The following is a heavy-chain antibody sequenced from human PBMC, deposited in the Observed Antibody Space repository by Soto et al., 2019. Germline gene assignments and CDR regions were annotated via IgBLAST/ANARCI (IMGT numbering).Heavy chain of an antibody. J-gene: IGHJ4*02. CDR2: MSGSSSTT. CDR1: GLTVSNYA. Sequence: GGSLRLSCATSGLTVSNYAVSWVGQARGGGLEWVSSMSGSSSTTYYADSVRGRFTISRDRSKNTLYLQMSSLRAEDTALYYCAKNQERELPRVIDFWGQGTLVTVSS. V-gene: IGHV3-23*01. CDR3: AKNQERELPRVIDF. D-gene: IGHD1-7*01.